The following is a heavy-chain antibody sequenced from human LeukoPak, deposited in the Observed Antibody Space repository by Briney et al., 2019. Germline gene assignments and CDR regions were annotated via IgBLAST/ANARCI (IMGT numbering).Heavy chain of an antibody. Sequence: SVKVSCKASGGTFSSYAISWVRQAPGQGLEWMGGIIPIFGTANYAQKFQGRVTITADESTSTAYMELSSLGSEDTAVYYCARGRSYGGLDAFDIWGQGTMVTVSS. J-gene: IGHJ3*02. CDR1: GGTFSSYA. D-gene: IGHD5-18*01. CDR3: ARGRSYGGLDAFDI. CDR2: IIPIFGTA. V-gene: IGHV1-69*13.